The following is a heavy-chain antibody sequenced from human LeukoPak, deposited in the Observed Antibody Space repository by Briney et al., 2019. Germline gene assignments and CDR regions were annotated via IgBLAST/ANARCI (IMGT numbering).Heavy chain of an antibody. J-gene: IGHJ4*02. Sequence: GGSLRLSCAASGFTFSSYGMHWVRQAPGKGLGWVAVISSDGSNKYYADSVKGRFTISRDNSKNTLYLQMNSLRAEDTAVYYCATSPSGWYWGGVDYWGQGTLVTVSS. V-gene: IGHV3-30*03. CDR3: ATSPSGWYWGGVDY. D-gene: IGHD6-19*01. CDR1: GFTFSSYG. CDR2: ISSDGSNK.